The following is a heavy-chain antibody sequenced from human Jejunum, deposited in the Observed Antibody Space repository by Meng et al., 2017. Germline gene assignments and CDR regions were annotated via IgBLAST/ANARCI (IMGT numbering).Heavy chain of an antibody. Sequence: GGSLRLSCVASGFTFSDYGMHWARQAPGKGLEWVALIWYDGSNKYYGDSVKGRFSISRDNSKNTLYLEMSSLRDEDTAVYYCAKQWGSGNYLDYWGQGTQVTVSS. V-gene: IGHV3-33*06. J-gene: IGHJ4*02. CDR3: AKQWGSGNYLDY. D-gene: IGHD1-26*01. CDR1: GFTFSDYG. CDR2: IWYDGSNK.